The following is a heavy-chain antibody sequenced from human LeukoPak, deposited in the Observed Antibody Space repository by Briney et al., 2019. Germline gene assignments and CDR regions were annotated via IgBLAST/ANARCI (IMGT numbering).Heavy chain of an antibody. CDR1: GFTFSDYY. J-gene: IGHJ4*02. D-gene: IGHD3-10*01. V-gene: IGHV3-11*01. CDR2: ISSSGSTI. Sequence: GGSLRLSCAASGFTFSDYYMSWIRQAPRKGLEWVSYISSSGSTIYYADSVKGRFTISRDNAKNSLYLQMNSLRAEDTAVYYCARYYYGSGSYYGNFDYWGQGTLVTVSS. CDR3: ARYYYGSGSYYGNFDY.